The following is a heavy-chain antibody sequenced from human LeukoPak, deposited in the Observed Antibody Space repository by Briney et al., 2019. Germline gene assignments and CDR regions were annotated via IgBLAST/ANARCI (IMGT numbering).Heavy chain of an antibody. CDR2: ISDSGTIT. Sequence: GGSLRLSCAASGFAFSNQAMGWVRQAPGKGLEWVSVISDSGTITYYADSVKGRFTISGDNSQNTLFLQMNSLRAEDTAVYYCAKDARRTDGWYFFDYWGQGALVTVS. J-gene: IGHJ4*02. CDR3: AKDARRTDGWYFFDY. D-gene: IGHD6-19*01. CDR1: GFAFSNQA. V-gene: IGHV3-23*01.